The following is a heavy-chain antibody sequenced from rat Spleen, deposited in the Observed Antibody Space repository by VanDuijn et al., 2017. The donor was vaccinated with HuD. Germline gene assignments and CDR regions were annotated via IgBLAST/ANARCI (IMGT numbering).Heavy chain of an antibody. D-gene: IGHD1-11*01. J-gene: IGHJ2*01. V-gene: IGHV2-34*01. Sequence: QVQLKESGPGLVQPSETLSLTCTVSGFSLTSYSISWVRQPSGKGPEWMGRVWYGGDTAYNSALKSRVNISKDISKSQVFLKMNSLQTEDTATYYCARDPYGLYYFDHWGQGLTVTVSS. CDR2: VWYGGDT. CDR3: ARDPYGLYYFDH. CDR1: GFSLTSYS.